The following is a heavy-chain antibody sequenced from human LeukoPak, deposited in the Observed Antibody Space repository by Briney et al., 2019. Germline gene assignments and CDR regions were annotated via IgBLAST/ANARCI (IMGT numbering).Heavy chain of an antibody. D-gene: IGHD3-22*01. CDR1: GGSFSGYY. CDR3: ARDLEDSSGYYYPGY. CDR2: INHSGST. V-gene: IGHV4-34*01. J-gene: IGHJ4*02. Sequence: PSETLSLTCAVYGGSFSGYYWSWIRQPPGKGLEWIGEINHSGSTNYNPSLKSRVTISVDTSKNQFSLKLSSVTAADTAVYYCARDLEDSSGYYYPGYWGQGTLVTVSS.